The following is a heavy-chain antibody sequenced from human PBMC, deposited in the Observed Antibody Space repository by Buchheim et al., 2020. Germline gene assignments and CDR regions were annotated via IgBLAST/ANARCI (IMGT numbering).Heavy chain of an antibody. CDR2: ISSSSSTI. V-gene: IGHV3-48*02. CDR1: GFTFSSYS. Sequence: EVQLVESGGGLVQPGGSLRLSCAASGFTFSSYSMNWVRQAPGKGLEWVSYISSSSSTIYYADSVKGRFTISRDKAKNSLYLQMNSLRDEDTAVYYCARDKAAISSRRTYYYYYGMDVWGQGTT. D-gene: IGHD5-18*01. CDR3: ARDKAAISSRRTYYYYYGMDV. J-gene: IGHJ6*02.